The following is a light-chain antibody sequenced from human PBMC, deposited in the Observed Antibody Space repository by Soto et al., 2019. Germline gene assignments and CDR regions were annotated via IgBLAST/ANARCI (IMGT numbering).Light chain of an antibody. V-gene: IGKV3-11*01. CDR1: QSITNH. CDR2: DAS. J-gene: IGKJ4*01. CDR3: QHRDDWPPGAT. Sequence: EIVLTQSPATLSLSPGERATLSCRASQSITNHLAWYRQKPGQAPRLLIYDASNRAAGIPVRFSGSGSGTDFTLTISSLEPEDFAVYYCQHRDDWPPGATFGGGTKVEI.